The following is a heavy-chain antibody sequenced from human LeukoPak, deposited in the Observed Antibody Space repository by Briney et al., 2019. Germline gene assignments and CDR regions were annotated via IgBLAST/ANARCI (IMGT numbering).Heavy chain of an antibody. CDR2: FYYSGST. V-gene: IGHV4-59*08. CDR3: ARHGAYYYYGMDV. J-gene: IGHJ6*02. CDR1: GGSISSYY. Sequence: PSETLSLTCTVSGGSISSYYWSWIRQPPGKGLEWIGYFYYSGSTNYNPSLKSRVTISVDTSKNQFSLKLSSVTAADTAVYYCARHGAYYYYGMDVWGQGTTVTVSS.